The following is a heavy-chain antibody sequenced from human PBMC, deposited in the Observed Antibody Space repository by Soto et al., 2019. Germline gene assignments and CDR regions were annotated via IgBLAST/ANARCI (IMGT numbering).Heavy chain of an antibody. V-gene: IGHV4-39*01. CDR1: GGSISSSSYY. CDR3: ARLKRYGLDY. D-gene: IGHD3-10*01. Sequence: KTSETLSLTCTVSGGSISSSSYYWGWIRQPPGKGLEWIGSICYSGSTYYNPSLKSRVTISVDTSKNQFSLKLSSVTAADTAVYYCARLKRYGLDYWGQGTLVTVSS. CDR2: ICYSGST. J-gene: IGHJ4*02.